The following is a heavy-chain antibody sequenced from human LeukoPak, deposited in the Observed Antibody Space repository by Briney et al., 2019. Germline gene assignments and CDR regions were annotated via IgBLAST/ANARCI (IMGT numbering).Heavy chain of an antibody. J-gene: IGHJ4*02. Sequence: GASVKVSCKASGYTFTSYDINWVRQATGQGLEWMGWMNPNSGNTGYAQKFQGRVTITRNTSISTAYMELSSLRSEDTAVYYCARGSSGWYESDYWGQGTLVTVSS. CDR2: MNPNSGNT. V-gene: IGHV1-8*03. CDR1: GYTFTSYD. D-gene: IGHD6-19*01. CDR3: ARGSSGWYESDY.